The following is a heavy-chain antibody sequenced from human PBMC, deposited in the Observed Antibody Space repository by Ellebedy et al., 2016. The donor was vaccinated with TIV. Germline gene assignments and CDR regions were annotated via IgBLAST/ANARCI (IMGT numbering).Heavy chain of an antibody. J-gene: IGHJ4*02. CDR3: ARGYTSGVKTF. CDR1: GFSLSTYS. V-gene: IGHV3-48*02. D-gene: IGHD3-10*01. Sequence: GGSLRLSCAASGFSLSTYSMSWVRQAPGKGLEWISYIGGSSGTITYADSVKGRFTMSRDNAKNSVYRQRNSLRDEETAVYYCARGYTSGVKTFWGQGTLVTVSS. CDR2: IGGSSGTI.